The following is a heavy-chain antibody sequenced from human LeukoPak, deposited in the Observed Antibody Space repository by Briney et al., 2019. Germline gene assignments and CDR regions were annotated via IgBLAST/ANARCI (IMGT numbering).Heavy chain of an antibody. CDR1: GFTFSSYA. Sequence: GGSLRLSCVASGFTFSSYAMSWVRQAPGKGLEWVSAISGSGVTTHYAGSVKGRFSISRDNSKNTLYLQMTSLRAEDTALYYCAKKVVVGATSPYSDFQDWGQGTLVTVSP. D-gene: IGHD1-26*01. CDR3: AKKVVVGATSPYSDFQD. CDR2: ISGSGVTT. J-gene: IGHJ1*01. V-gene: IGHV3-23*01.